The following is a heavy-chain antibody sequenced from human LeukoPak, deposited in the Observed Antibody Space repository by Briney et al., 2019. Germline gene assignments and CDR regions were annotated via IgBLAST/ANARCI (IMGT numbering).Heavy chain of an antibody. D-gene: IGHD3-9*01. Sequence: NPSETLSLTCTVSGGSLSSYYWSWIRQPPGKGLEWIGYIYYSGSTNYNPSLKSRVTISVDTSKNQFSLKLSSVTAADTAVYYCARGILYGYYRRWGQGTLVTVSS. CDR2: IYYSGST. J-gene: IGHJ4*02. V-gene: IGHV4-59*01. CDR3: ARGILYGYYRR. CDR1: GGSLSSYY.